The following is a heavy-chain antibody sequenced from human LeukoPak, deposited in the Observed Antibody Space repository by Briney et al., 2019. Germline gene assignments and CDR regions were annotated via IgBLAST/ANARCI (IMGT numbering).Heavy chain of an antibody. V-gene: IGHV3-23*01. D-gene: IGHD3-22*01. CDR2: ISASGGDT. CDR1: GFTFSGYA. J-gene: IGHJ1*01. Sequence: GGSLRLSCVASGFTFSGYAMGWVRQAPGKGLEWVSSISASGGDTHSADSVKGRFTISRDNSKDTLYLQMNGLRAEDTAVYYCVKVYDSSAWSLFQHWGQGTLVTVSS. CDR3: VKVYDSSAWSLFQH.